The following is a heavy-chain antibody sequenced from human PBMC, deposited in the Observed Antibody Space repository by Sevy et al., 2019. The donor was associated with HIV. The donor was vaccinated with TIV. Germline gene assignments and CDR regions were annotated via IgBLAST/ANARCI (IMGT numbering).Heavy chain of an antibody. CDR1: GYTFTSYD. CDR3: ARGGRVTLSKSYGMDV. D-gene: IGHD1-26*01. Sequence: ASVKVSCKASGYTFTSYDINWVRQATGQGLEWMGWMNPNSGNTGYAQKFQGRVTMTRNTSISTAYMELSSLRSEDTAVDYCARGGRVTLSKSYGMDVWGQGTTVTVSS. J-gene: IGHJ6*02. CDR2: MNPNSGNT. V-gene: IGHV1-8*01.